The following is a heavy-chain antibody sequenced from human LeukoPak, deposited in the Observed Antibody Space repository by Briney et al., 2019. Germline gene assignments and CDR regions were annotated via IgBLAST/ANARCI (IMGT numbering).Heavy chain of an antibody. D-gene: IGHD5-24*01. Sequence: SVKVSCKASGGTFSSYAISWVRQAPGQGLEWMGGIIPIFGTANYAQKFQGRVTITTDESTSTAYMELSSLRSEDTAVYYCARGPVEMATITDAFDIWGQGTMVTVSS. CDR1: GGTFSSYA. V-gene: IGHV1-69*05. J-gene: IGHJ3*02. CDR2: IIPIFGTA. CDR3: ARGPVEMATITDAFDI.